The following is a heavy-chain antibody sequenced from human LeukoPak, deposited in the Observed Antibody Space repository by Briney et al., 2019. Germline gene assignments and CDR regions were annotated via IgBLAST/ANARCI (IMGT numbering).Heavy chain of an antibody. Sequence: GSLRLSCAASGFTFNNYAMSWVRQAPGKGPEWVSAVTGSGGDTFYEDSVKGRFTISRDNSKNTLSLQMNSLRVEDTALYYCAKSRAAATTLLFDYWGQGTLVTVSS. V-gene: IGHV3-23*01. D-gene: IGHD6-13*01. CDR3: AKSRAAATTLLFDY. CDR1: GFTFNNYA. J-gene: IGHJ4*02. CDR2: VTGSGGDT.